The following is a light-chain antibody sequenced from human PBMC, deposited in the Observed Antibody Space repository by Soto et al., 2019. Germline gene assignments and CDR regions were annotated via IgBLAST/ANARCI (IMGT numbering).Light chain of an antibody. Sequence: SQLTQSPSSLSASLGDRVTITCRASQTFGRWLAWFQQKPGKAPKLLIYEASNLQSGVPSRFSGSGSGTEFTLTISSLQPDDFATYYCQQYNSYLWTFGQGTKVDIK. J-gene: IGKJ1*01. CDR1: QTFGRW. CDR2: EAS. V-gene: IGKV1-5*03. CDR3: QQYNSYLWT.